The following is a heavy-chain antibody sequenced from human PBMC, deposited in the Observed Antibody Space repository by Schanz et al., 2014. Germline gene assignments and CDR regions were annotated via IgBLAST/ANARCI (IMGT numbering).Heavy chain of an antibody. CDR1: GFTFSNYA. CDR2: INWSDGST. J-gene: IGHJ3*01. V-gene: IGHV3-23*01. CDR3: ARGREVVAKIFDV. Sequence: EVQLLESGGGLVQPGGSLRLSCAASGFTFSNYAMSWVRQAPGKGLEWVSAINWSDGSTGYADSVKGRFTISRDNAKNSLYLQMNSLRAEDTGVYYCARGREVVAKIFDVWGQGTMVTVSS. D-gene: IGHD3-22*01.